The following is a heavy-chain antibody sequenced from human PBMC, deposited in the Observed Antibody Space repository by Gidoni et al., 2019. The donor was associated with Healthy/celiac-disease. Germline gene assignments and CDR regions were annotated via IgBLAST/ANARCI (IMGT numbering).Heavy chain of an antibody. V-gene: IGHV1-58*01. Sequence: QMQLVQSGPEVKKPGTSVKVSCKASGFTFTSSAVQWVRQARGQRLEWIGWIVVGSGNTNYAQKFQERVTITRDMSTSTAYMELSSLRSEDTAVYYCAAARYCTNGVCYYYYYYGMDVWGQGTTVTVSS. CDR3: AAARYCTNGVCYYYYYYGMDV. CDR2: IVVGSGNT. CDR1: GFTFTSSA. D-gene: IGHD2-8*01. J-gene: IGHJ6*02.